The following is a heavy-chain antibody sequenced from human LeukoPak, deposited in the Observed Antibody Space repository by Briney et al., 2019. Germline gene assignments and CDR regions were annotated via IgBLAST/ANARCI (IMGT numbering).Heavy chain of an antibody. V-gene: IGHV3-9*01. J-gene: IGHJ6*02. CDR1: GFTFDDYA. Sequence: PGGSLRLSCAASGFTFDDYAMHWVRQAPGKGLEWVSGISWNSGSICYADSVNGRFTISRDNAKNSLYLQMNSLRAEDTALYYCAKDMGSGSSAGYYYYGMDVWGQGTTVTVSS. CDR3: AKDMGSGSSAGYYYYGMDV. CDR2: ISWNSGSI. D-gene: IGHD1-26*01.